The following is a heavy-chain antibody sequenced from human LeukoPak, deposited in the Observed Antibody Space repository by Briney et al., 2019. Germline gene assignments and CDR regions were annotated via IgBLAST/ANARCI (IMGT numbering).Heavy chain of an antibody. CDR3: ASDRAAAPAPFDY. J-gene: IGHJ4*02. CDR2: ISYDGSYK. Sequence: GGSLRLSCAASGFTFSSYAMHWVRQAPGKGLDCVAGISYDGSYKYYADSVKGRFTVSRDNSKNTLYLQMNSLRVEDTAVYYCASDRAAAPAPFDYWGQGTLVTVSS. CDR1: GFTFSSYA. D-gene: IGHD6-13*01. V-gene: IGHV3-30*04.